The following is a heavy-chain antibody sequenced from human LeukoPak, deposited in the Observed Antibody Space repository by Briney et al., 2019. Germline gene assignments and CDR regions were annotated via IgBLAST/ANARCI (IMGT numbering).Heavy chain of an antibody. CDR2: INSDGSST. D-gene: IGHD3-10*01. Sequence: GGSLRLSCAASGFTFSNNWMHWVRQAPGKGLVWVSRINSDGSSTTYADSVKGRFTISRDNAKNTLYLQMNSLRTEDTAVYYCAREDYFGSGSYSSEHFHHWGQGTLVTVSS. J-gene: IGHJ1*01. CDR1: GFTFSNNW. CDR3: AREDYFGSGSYSSEHFHH. V-gene: IGHV3-74*01.